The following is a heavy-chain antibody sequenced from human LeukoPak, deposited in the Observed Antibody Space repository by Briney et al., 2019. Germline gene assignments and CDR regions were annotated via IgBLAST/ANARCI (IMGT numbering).Heavy chain of an antibody. CDR1: GGSISTYY. CDR2: IYYSGST. V-gene: IGHV4-59*01. Sequence: PSETLSLTCTVSGGSISTYYWSWIRQPPGKGLEWIGYIYYSGSTNYNPSLKSRVTISVDTSKNQFSLKLSSVTAADTAVYYCARVGNDYGDYVGWGQGTLVTVSS. J-gene: IGHJ4*02. D-gene: IGHD4-17*01. CDR3: ARVGNDYGDYVG.